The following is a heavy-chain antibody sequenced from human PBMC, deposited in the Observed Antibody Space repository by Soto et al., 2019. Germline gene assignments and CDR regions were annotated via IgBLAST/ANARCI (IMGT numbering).Heavy chain of an antibody. CDR2: MSFDGSDI. CDR1: GFDFSNYV. CDR3: AKVREDIVLLVALDY. J-gene: IGHJ4*02. V-gene: IGHV3-30*18. Sequence: PGGSLRLSCAASGFDFSNYVLHWVRQAPGKGLEWVAVMSFDGSDIYYADSVKGRFTISRDNSKSTLYLQMNNLRPEDTAVCYCAKVREDIVLLVALDYWGQGTLVTVSS. D-gene: IGHD2-8*01.